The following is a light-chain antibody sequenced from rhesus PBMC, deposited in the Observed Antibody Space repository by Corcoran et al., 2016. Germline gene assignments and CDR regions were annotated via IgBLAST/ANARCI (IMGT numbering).Light chain of an antibody. V-gene: IGKV1-22*01. CDR1: QSISSW. Sequence: DIQMTQSPSSLSASVGDTVTITCRASQSISSWLAWYQQKPGKAPKLCIYKASSLQSGVPSRFSGSGSGTDFTLTISSLQSEDFATYYCQQYSSSPPFTFGPGTKLDIK. J-gene: IGKJ3*01. CDR3: QQYSSSPPFT. CDR2: KAS.